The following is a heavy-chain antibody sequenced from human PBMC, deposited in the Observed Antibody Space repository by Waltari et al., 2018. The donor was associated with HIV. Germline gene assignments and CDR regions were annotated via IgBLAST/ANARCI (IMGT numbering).Heavy chain of an antibody. D-gene: IGHD1-26*01. CDR3: ARDPLVGATDY. CDR1: GFTVSSNY. V-gene: IGHV3-66*02. Sequence: EVQLVESGGGLVQPGGSLRLSCAASGFTVSSNYMSWVRQAPGKGLEWVSVIYSGGSTYYADSVKGRFTISRDNSKNTLYLQMNSLRAEDTVVYYCARDPLVGATDYWGQGTLVTVSS. J-gene: IGHJ4*02. CDR2: IYSGGST.